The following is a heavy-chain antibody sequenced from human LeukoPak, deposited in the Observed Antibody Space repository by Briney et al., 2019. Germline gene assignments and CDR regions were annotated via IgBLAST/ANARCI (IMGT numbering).Heavy chain of an antibody. D-gene: IGHD3-3*01. V-gene: IGHV4-59*01. J-gene: IGHJ4*02. Sequence: PSETLSLTCTVSGGSISSYYWSWIRQPPGKGLEWIGYIYYSGSTNYNPSLKSRFTISVDTSKNQFSLKLSSVTAADTAVYYCARSITIFGVVDYWGQGTLVTVSS. CDR2: IYYSGST. CDR3: ARSITIFGVVDY. CDR1: GGSISSYY.